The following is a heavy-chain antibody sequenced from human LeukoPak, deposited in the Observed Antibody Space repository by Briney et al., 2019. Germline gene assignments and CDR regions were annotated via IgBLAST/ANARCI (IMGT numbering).Heavy chain of an antibody. CDR1: VFTFSSYE. J-gene: IGHJ3*02. CDR3: ARDGSTVTTYHDAFDI. Sequence: GGSLRLSCAASVFTFSSYEMNWVRQAPGKGLEWVSYISSSGSTIYYADSVKGRFTISRDNAKNSLYLQMNSLRAEDTAVYYCARDGSTVTTYHDAFDIWGQGTMVTVSS. V-gene: IGHV3-48*03. D-gene: IGHD4-17*01. CDR2: ISSSGSTI.